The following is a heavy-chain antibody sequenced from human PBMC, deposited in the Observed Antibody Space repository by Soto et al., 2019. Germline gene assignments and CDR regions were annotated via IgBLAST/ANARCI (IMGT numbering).Heavy chain of an antibody. Sequence: PGGSMRLSCAASGFTLSSSGMHWVRQAPGKGPEWVAVIWYDGSNKYYADSVKGRFTISRDNSKNSLYLQMNSLRAEDTVVYYCARRVPSRHYIDYWGQGTLVTVPQ. CDR2: IWYDGSNK. J-gene: IGHJ4*02. CDR1: GFTLSSSG. V-gene: IGHV3-33*01. CDR3: ARRVPSRHYIDY. D-gene: IGHD2-2*02.